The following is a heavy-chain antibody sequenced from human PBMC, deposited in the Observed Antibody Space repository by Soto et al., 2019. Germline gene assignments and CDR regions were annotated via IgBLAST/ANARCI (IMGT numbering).Heavy chain of an antibody. J-gene: IGHJ6*03. CDR1: GFTFSSYG. CDR3: ARESYDSSGYYYYMDV. CDR2: IWYDGSNK. V-gene: IGHV3-33*01. Sequence: GGSLRLSCAASGFTFSSYGMHWVRQAPGKGLEWVAVIWYDGSNKYYADSVKGRFTISRDNSKNTLYLQMNSLRAEDTAVYYCARESYDSSGYYYYMDVWGKGTTVTVSS. D-gene: IGHD1-26*01.